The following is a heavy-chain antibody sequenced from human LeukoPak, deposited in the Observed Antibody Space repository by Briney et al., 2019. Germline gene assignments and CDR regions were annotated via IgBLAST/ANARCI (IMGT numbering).Heavy chain of an antibody. CDR3: ARIGDSSSWYTGVLWFDP. D-gene: IGHD6-13*01. Sequence: SETLSLTCTVSGGSISSYYWSWIRQPPGKGLEWIGYIYYSGSTNYNPSLKGRVTISVDTSKNQFSLKLSSVTAADTAVYYCARIGDSSSWYTGVLWFDPWGQGTLVTVSS. V-gene: IGHV4-59*01. CDR1: GGSISSYY. J-gene: IGHJ5*02. CDR2: IYYSGST.